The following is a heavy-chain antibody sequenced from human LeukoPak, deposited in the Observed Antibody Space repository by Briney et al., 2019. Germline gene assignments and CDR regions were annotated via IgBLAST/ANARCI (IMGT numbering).Heavy chain of an antibody. CDR3: ARGGNYFRFDP. V-gene: IGHV1-2*02. CDR2: ISPNSGGT. CDR1: GYTLTDYY. J-gene: IGHJ5*02. D-gene: IGHD1-26*01. Sequence: ASVKVSCKASGYTLTDYYMHWVRQAPGQGLEWMGWISPNSGGTNYAQKLQGRVTMTTDTSTATAYMELRSLRSDDTAVYYCARGGNYFRFDPWGQGTLVTVSS.